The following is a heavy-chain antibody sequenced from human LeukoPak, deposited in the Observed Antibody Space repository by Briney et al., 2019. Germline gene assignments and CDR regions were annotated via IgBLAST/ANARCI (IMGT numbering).Heavy chain of an antibody. CDR2: ISYGGTHE. V-gene: IGHV3-30*10. J-gene: IGHJ6*02. CDR3: AGNKAITGFFGMDV. D-gene: IGHD1-20*01. CDR1: GFTFSDYA. Sequence: GGSLRLSCVASGFTFSDYALHWVRQAPGKGLEWVAVISYGGTHEYYTDSVKGRFTISRDNSKNTLHLQMNSLRPEDTSVYYCAGNKAITGFFGMDVWGLGTTVTVTS.